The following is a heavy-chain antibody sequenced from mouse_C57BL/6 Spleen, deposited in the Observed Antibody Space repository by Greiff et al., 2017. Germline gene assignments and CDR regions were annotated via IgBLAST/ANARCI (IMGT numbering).Heavy chain of an antibody. CDR1: GYTFTDYN. Sequence: VQLQQSGPELVKPGASVKMSCKASGYTFTDYNMHWVKQSHGKSLEWIGYINPNNGGTSYNQKFKGKATLTVNKSSSTAYMELRSLTSEDSAVYYCARGCQSHVGYFAFWGTETTVTVSS. D-gene: IGHD6-1*01. CDR3: ARGCQSHVGYFAF. CDR2: INPNNGGT. V-gene: IGHV1-22*01. J-gene: IGHJ1*03.